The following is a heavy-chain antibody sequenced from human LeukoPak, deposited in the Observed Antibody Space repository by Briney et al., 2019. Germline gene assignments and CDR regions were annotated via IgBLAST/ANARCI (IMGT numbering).Heavy chain of an antibody. CDR1: GFTFSSYS. Sequence: PGGSLRLSCAASGFTFSSYSMNWVRQAPGKGLEWVSSISSSSSYIYYADSVKGRFTISRDNAKNSLYLQMNSLRAEDTAVYFCARDAGDIVVEYYFDYWGQGTLVTVSS. D-gene: IGHD2-2*01. V-gene: IGHV3-21*01. CDR3: ARDAGDIVVEYYFDY. J-gene: IGHJ4*02. CDR2: ISSSSSYI.